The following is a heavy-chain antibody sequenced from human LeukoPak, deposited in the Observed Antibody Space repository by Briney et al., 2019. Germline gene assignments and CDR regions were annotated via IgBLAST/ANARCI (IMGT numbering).Heavy chain of an antibody. V-gene: IGHV3-23*01. Sequence: YYADSVKGRFTISRDNSTNTLYLQMNSLRAEDTAVYYCARTDKSYDYVWGSYRPLYYFDYWGQGTLVTVSS. J-gene: IGHJ4*02. D-gene: IGHD3-16*02. CDR3: ARTDKSYDYVWGSYRPLYYFDY.